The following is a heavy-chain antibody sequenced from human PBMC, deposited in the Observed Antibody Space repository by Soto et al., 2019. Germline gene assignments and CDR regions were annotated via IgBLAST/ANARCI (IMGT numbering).Heavy chain of an antibody. CDR3: ARALDIVVVPAAMLFDP. V-gene: IGHV1-3*01. CDR1: GYTFTSYA. Sequence: ASVKVSCKASGYTFTSYAMHWVRQAPGQRLEWMGWINAGNGNTKYSQKFQGRVTITRDTSASTAYMELSSLRSEDTAVYYCARALDIVVVPAAMLFDPWGQGTLVTVSS. CDR2: INAGNGNT. J-gene: IGHJ5*02. D-gene: IGHD2-2*01.